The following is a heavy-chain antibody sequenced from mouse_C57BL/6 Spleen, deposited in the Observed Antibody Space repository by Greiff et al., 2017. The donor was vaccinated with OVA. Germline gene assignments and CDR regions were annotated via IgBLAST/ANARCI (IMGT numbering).Heavy chain of an antibody. CDR1: GFNIKNTY. CDR2: IDPANGNT. CDR3: ARIEGYDYDGDY. D-gene: IGHD2-4*01. Sequence: EVQRVESVAELVRPGASVKLSCTASGFNIKNTYMHWVKQRPEQGLEWIGRIDPANGNTKYAPKFQGKATITADTSSNTAYLQLSSLTSEDTAIYYCARIEGYDYDGDYWGQGTTLTVSS. V-gene: IGHV14-3*01. J-gene: IGHJ2*01.